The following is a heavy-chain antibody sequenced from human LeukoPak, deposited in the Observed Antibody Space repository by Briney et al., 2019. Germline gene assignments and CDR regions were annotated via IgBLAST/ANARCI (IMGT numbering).Heavy chain of an antibody. J-gene: IGHJ6*02. CDR2: IYYSGST. D-gene: IGHD3-10*01. CDR3: ARNPALPGRFGELFLSYYYGMDV. V-gene: IGHV4-59*01. Sequence: PSETLSLTCTVSGGSISSYNWSWIRQPPGKGLEWIGYIYYSGSTNYNPSLKSRVTISVDTSKNQFSLKLSSVTAADAAVYYCARNPALPGRFGELFLSYYYGMDVWGQGTTVTVSS. CDR1: GGSISSYN.